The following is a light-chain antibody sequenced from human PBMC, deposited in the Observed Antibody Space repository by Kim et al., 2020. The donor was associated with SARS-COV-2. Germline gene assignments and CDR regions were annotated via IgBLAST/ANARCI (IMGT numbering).Light chain of an antibody. Sequence: EVVLTQSPGTLSLSLGESVALSCRASQTVRGSHLAWYQHKPGQAPRLLIYGASSRATGIPDRFSGGGSGTDFTLTIARLEPEDVAVYYCQHYGAPPYTFGQGTKLEI. CDR1: QTVRGSH. CDR3: QHYGAPPYT. V-gene: IGKV3-20*01. CDR2: GAS. J-gene: IGKJ2*01.